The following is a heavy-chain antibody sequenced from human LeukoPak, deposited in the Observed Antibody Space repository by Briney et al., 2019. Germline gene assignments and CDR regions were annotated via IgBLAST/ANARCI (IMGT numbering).Heavy chain of an antibody. CDR2: IKPDGSEK. CDR1: GLTFSGYW. V-gene: IGHV3-7*04. CDR3: ARGSGDY. Sequence: GGSLRLSCAASGLTFSGYWMNWVRQAPGKGLEWVANIKPDGSEKYYVDSVKGRFTISGDNAKNSLYLQMTSLRAEDTAVYYCARGSGDYSGQGTLVTVSS. J-gene: IGHJ4*02.